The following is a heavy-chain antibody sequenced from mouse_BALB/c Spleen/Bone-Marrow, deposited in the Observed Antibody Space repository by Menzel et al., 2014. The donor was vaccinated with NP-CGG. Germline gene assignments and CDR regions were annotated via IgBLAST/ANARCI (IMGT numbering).Heavy chain of an antibody. J-gene: IGHJ3*01. Sequence: LVESGAELVRPGTSVKISCKASGYTSXNYWLGWVKQRPGHGLEWIGDIYPGGGYTNYNEKFKGKATLTADTSSSTAYMQLSSLTSEDSAVYFCARKDYGSSYPFAYWGQGTLVTVSA. CDR2: IYPGGGYT. CDR3: ARKDYGSSYPFAY. D-gene: IGHD1-1*01. CDR1: GYTSXNYW. V-gene: IGHV1-63*02.